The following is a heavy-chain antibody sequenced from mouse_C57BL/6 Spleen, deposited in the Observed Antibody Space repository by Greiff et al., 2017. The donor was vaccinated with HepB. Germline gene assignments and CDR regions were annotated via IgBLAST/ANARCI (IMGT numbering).Heavy chain of an antibody. CDR1: GYTFTSYW. J-gene: IGHJ2*01. Sequence: QVQLQQPGAELVRPGSSVKLSCKASGYTFTSYWMHWVKQRPIQGLEWIGNIYPSDSETHYNQKFKDKATLTVDKSSSTAYMQLSSLTSEDSAVYYCARCDGYSYFDYWGQGTTLTVSS. CDR2: IYPSDSET. V-gene: IGHV1-52*01. D-gene: IGHD2-3*01. CDR3: ARCDGYSYFDY.